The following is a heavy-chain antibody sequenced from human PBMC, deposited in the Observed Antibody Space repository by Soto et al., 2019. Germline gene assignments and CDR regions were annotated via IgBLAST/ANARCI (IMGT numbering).Heavy chain of an antibody. J-gene: IGHJ3*02. CDR2: INHSGST. V-gene: IGHV4-34*01. Sequence: SETLSLTCAVYGGSFSGYYWSWIRQPPGKGLEWIGEINHSGSTNYNPSLKSRVTISVDTSKNQFSLKLSSVTAADTAVYYCAKRYSGYDDAFDIRAQRTMVTGSS. D-gene: IGHD5-12*01. CDR1: GGSFSGYY. CDR3: AKRYSGYDDAFDI.